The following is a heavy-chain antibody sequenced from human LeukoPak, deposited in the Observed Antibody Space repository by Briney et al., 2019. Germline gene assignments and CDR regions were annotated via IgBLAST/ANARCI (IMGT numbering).Heavy chain of an antibody. Sequence: PGRSLRLSCAASGFTSSSYAMHWVRQAPGKGLEWVAVISHDGNKKYYADSVKGRFTISRDNSKNTLDLQMNSLRGEETAVYYCARDDAGSYYVIDYWGQGTLVTVSS. D-gene: IGHD1-26*01. CDR2: ISHDGNKK. CDR3: ARDDAGSYYVIDY. V-gene: IGHV3-30-3*01. CDR1: GFTSSSYA. J-gene: IGHJ4*02.